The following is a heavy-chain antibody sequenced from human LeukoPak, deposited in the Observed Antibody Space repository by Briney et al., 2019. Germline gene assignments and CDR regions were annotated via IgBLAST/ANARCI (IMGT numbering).Heavy chain of an antibody. J-gene: IGHJ5*02. CDR2: IYTSGSA. V-gene: IGHV4-61*02. CDR3: ARGGSYDFWSGANWFDP. D-gene: IGHD3-3*01. CDR1: GGSISSGSYY. Sequence: NPSEILSLTCTVSGGSISSGSYYWSWIRQPAGKGLEWIGRIYTSGSANYNPSLKSRVTISVDTSKNQFSLKLSSVTAADTAVYYCARGGSYDFWSGANWFDPWGQGTLVTVSS.